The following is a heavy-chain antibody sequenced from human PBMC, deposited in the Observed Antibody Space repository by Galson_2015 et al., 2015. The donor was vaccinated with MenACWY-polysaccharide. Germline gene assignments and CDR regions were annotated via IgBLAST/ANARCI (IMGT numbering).Heavy chain of an antibody. V-gene: IGHV3-11*06. J-gene: IGHJ4*02. CDR3: ARGYSAYD. CDR2: ITPSGEYT. Sequence: SLRLSCAASGFTFSNYFMSWVRQAPGKGLEWVSYITPSGEYTSYADSVRGRFTISRDNAKNTLYLQMNSLRAEDTALYYCARGYSAYDWGQGTLVTVSA. D-gene: IGHD5-12*01. CDR1: GFTFSNYF.